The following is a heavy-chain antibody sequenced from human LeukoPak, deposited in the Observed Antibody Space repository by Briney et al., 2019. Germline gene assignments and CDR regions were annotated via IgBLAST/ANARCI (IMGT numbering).Heavy chain of an antibody. CDR2: ISGSGGST. J-gene: IGHJ4*02. CDR3: AKGGTYYDSGTYGDYFDF. Sequence: PGGSLRLSCAASGFTFSSYGMSWVRQAPGKGLEWVSDISGSGGSTYYADSVKGRFTISRDNFKNTLYLQMNSLRAEDTAVYYCAKGGTYYDSGTYGDYFDFWGQGTLVTVSS. CDR1: GFTFSSYG. V-gene: IGHV3-23*01. D-gene: IGHD3-10*01.